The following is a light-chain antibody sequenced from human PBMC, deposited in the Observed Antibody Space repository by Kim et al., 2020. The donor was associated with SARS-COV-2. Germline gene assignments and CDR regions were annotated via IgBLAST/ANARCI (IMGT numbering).Light chain of an antibody. CDR2: WAS. CDR3: QQQYSVPVT. CDR1: QNVCSSSDSRNY. V-gene: IGKV4-1*01. J-gene: IGKJ4*01. Sequence: ATINCRSSQNVCSSSDSRNYLAWYQQKPGQTPRLLIYWASTRESGVPERFSGSGSGTDFTLTISSLQAEDVAVYYCQQQYSVPVTFGGGTKVDIK.